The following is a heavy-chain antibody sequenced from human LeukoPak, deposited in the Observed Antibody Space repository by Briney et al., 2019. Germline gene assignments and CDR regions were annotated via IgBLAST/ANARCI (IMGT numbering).Heavy chain of an antibody. Sequence: PGGSLRLSCAASGFIVSNNYMNWVRQAPGKGLEWVSVIHSGGSTYYADSVKGRFTISRDNSKNTVNLQMNDLRAEDTAVYYCARSWDARLNFDYWGQGILVTVSS. J-gene: IGHJ4*02. D-gene: IGHD1-26*01. CDR2: IHSGGST. CDR1: GFIVSNNY. CDR3: ARSWDARLNFDY. V-gene: IGHV3-66*02.